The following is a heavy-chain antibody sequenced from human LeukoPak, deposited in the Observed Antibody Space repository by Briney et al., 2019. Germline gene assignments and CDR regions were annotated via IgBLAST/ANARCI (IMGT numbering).Heavy chain of an antibody. D-gene: IGHD5-24*01. Sequence: SETLSLTCTVSGGFISSSSYYWGWIRQPPGKGLEWIGSIYYSGSTYYNPSLKSRVTISVDTSKNQFSLKLSSVTAADTAVYYCARNLRDGYFSTFDYWGQGTLVTVSS. V-gene: IGHV4-39*01. CDR3: ARNLRDGYFSTFDY. CDR1: GGFISSSSYY. J-gene: IGHJ4*02. CDR2: IYYSGST.